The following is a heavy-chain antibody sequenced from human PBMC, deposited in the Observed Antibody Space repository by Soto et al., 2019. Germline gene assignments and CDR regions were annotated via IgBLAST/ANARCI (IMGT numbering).Heavy chain of an antibody. J-gene: IGHJ4*02. CDR1: GGSISSSGYY. D-gene: IGHD3-10*01. Sequence: QVQLQESGPGLVKPLQTLSLTCTVSGGSISSSGYYWTWIRQHPGKGLEWIGYIYYTGSTYYNPSLMSRLSISVDTSKNQFSLELISATAADTAVYYCARVTGATRAEFWGLGTLVTVSS. V-gene: IGHV4-31*03. CDR3: ARVTGATRAEF. CDR2: IYYTGST.